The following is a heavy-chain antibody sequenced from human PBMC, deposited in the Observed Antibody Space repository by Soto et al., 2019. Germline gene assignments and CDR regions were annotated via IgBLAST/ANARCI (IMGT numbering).Heavy chain of an antibody. CDR3: ASQNYGDPETELDY. D-gene: IGHD4-17*01. V-gene: IGHV4-38-2*01. J-gene: IGHJ4*02. CDR1: DNSITKDIW. CDR2: IYHSGST. Sequence: PSETLSLTCVVSDNSITKDIWWSWVRQPPGKGLEWIGSIYHSGSTYYNPSLKSRITISVDTSKNQFSLKLSSVTAADTAVYYCASQNYGDPETELDYWGQGTLVTVSS.